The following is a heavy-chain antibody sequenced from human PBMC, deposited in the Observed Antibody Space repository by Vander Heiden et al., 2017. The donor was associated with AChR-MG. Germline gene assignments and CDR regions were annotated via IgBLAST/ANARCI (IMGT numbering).Heavy chain of an antibody. J-gene: IGHJ5*02. CDR2: INPNSGGT. Sequence: QVQLVQSGAEVKKPGASVKVSCKASGYTFTGYYMHWGGQAPGQGLEWMGRINPNSGGTNYAQKFQGRVTMTRDTSISTAYMELSRLRSDDTAVYYCARVPYYDILTGPIGAWFDPWGQGTLVTVSS. CDR3: ARVPYYDILTGPIGAWFDP. D-gene: IGHD3-9*01. V-gene: IGHV1-2*06. CDR1: GYTFTGYY.